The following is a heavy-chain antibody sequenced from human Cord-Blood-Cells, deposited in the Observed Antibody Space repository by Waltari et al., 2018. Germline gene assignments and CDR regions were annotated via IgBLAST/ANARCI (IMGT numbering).Heavy chain of an antibody. CDR2: IIPIFGTA. CDR1: GGTFSSYA. J-gene: IGHJ2*01. D-gene: IGHD4-4*01. V-gene: IGHV1-69*06. CDR3: ARAEYSNYWYFDL. Sequence: QVQLVQSGAEVKKPGSSVKVSCKAPGGTFSSYAIRWVRQDPGQGLEWMGGIIPIFGTANYAQKFQGRVTITADKSTSTAYMELSSLRSEDTAVYYCARAEYSNYWYFDLWGRGTLVTVSS.